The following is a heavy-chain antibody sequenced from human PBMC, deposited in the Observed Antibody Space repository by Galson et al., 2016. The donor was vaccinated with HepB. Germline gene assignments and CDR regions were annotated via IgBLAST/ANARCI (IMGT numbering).Heavy chain of an antibody. Sequence: SVKVSCKASGYTFNNYDINWVRQAPGQGLEWMGWMNPKSANTGYAQKFQGRIAMTRDTSISTAYLELSSLRAEDTAVYYCTRREVGAALLWFDKLNGFDTWGQGTLVAVSS. CDR1: GYTFNNYD. D-gene: IGHD3-10*01. CDR3: TRREVGAALLWFDKLNGFDT. CDR2: MNPKSANT. V-gene: IGHV1-8*01. J-gene: IGHJ5*02.